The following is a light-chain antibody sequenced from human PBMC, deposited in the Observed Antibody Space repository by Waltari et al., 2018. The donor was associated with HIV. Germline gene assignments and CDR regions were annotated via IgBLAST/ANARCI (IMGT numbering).Light chain of an antibody. Sequence: QSALTQPASVSGSPGQSITISCTGTSRDVGAYHYVSRYQQPPGTAPKLMIFEVSNRPSGISDRFSGSKSGNTASLTISGLQAEDEADYYCSSLTTTNTLIFGGGTK. J-gene: IGLJ2*01. CDR3: SSLTTTNTLI. CDR2: EVS. CDR1: SRDVGAYHY. V-gene: IGLV2-14*01.